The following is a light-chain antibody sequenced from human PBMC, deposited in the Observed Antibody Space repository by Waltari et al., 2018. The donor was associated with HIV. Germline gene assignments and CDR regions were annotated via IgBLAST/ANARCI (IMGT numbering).Light chain of an antibody. V-gene: IGLV2-23*01. CDR1: SSDIGNYNL. Sequence: QSALTQPASVSGSPGQSITISCTGTSSDIGNYNLVSWYQQHPGKAPKLIIYEAIKRPSGVSERISCSKSANTASRTIFVLRAEDEADYYCSSYGGSRNWLFGGGTKLTVL. CDR3: SSYGGSRNWL. CDR2: EAI. J-gene: IGLJ2*01.